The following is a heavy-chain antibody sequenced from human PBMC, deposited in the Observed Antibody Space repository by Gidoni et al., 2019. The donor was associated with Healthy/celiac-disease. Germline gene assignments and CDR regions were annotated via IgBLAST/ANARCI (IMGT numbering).Heavy chain of an antibody. CDR3: ARGVAAGTSNWFDP. D-gene: IGHD6-13*01. J-gene: IGHJ5*02. CDR2: INHSGST. Sequence: QVQLQQWGAGLLKPSETLSLTCAVDGGSCSGYYWSWIRQPPGKGLEWIGEINHSGSTNYNPSLKSRVTISVDTSKNQFSLKLSSVTAADTAVYYCARGVAAGTSNWFDPWGQGTLVTVSS. CDR1: GGSCSGYY. V-gene: IGHV4-34*01.